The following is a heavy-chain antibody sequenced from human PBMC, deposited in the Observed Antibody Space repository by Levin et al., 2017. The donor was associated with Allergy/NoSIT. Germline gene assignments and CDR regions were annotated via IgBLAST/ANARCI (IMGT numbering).Heavy chain of an antibody. D-gene: IGHD4-17*01. CDR3: VRHGSMTTVAFDY. V-gene: IGHV4-39*01. J-gene: IGHJ4*02. CDR2: IYYSGIT. CDR1: GGSISSSTYY. Sequence: PSETLSLTCTVSGGSISSSTYYWGWNRQPPGMGLEWIGSIYYSGITYYNPSLKSRVTITVDTSKNQFSLKLSSVNAADTAVYSCVRHGSMTTVAFDYWGQGPLVTVSS.